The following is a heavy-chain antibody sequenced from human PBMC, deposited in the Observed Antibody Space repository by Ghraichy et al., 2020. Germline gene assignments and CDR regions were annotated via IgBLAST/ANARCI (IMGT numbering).Heavy chain of an antibody. J-gene: IGHJ5*02. CDR2: ITTKSGNT. CDR3: ARGINYFDP. D-gene: IGHD5-24*01. Sequence: ASVKVSCKASGYTFINYGITWVRQAPGQGLEWLGWITTKSGNTQYGWKFQGRVTMTTDTSTTTTYMELRSLRSDDTAVYYCARGINYFDPWGQGTLVTVPS. CDR1: GYTFINYG. V-gene: IGHV1-18*01.